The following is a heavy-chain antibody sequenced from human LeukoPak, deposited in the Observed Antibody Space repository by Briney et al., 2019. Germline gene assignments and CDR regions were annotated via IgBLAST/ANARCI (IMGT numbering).Heavy chain of an antibody. J-gene: IGHJ5*02. V-gene: IGHV4-59*08. Sequence: SETLSLTCTVSGGSISSNYWSWIRQPPGKGLEWIGYIYYSGSTNYNPSLKSRVTISVDTSKNQFSLKLSSVTAADTAVYYCARHRPGPFDPWGQGTLVTVSS. D-gene: IGHD1-14*01. CDR3: ARHRPGPFDP. CDR2: IYYSGST. CDR1: GGSISSNY.